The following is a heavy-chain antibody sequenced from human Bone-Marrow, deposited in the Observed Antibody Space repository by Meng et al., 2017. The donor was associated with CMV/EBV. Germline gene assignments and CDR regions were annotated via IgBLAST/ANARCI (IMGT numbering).Heavy chain of an antibody. V-gene: IGHV1-69*10. J-gene: IGHJ6*02. Sequence: SVKVSCKASGGTFSSYAISWVRQAPGQGLEWMGGIIPILGIANYAQKFQGRVTITADKSTSTAYMELSSLRSEDTAVYYCASFFCSSTSCSVGGMDVWGQGTTVTVSS. CDR2: IIPILGIA. D-gene: IGHD2-2*01. CDR3: ASFFCSSTSCSVGGMDV. CDR1: GGTFSSYA.